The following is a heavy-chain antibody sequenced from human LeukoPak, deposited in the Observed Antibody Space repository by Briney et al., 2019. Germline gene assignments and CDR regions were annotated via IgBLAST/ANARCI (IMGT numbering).Heavy chain of an antibody. V-gene: IGHV3-73*01. D-gene: IGHD2-21*01. CDR1: GFTFSSYA. J-gene: IGHJ4*02. CDR3: TSPVVASDY. Sequence: GGSLRLSCAASGFTFSSYAMHWVRQASGKGLEWVGRIRSKANSYATAYAASVKGRFTISRDDSKNTAYLQMNSLKTEDTAVYYCTSPVVASDYWGQGTLVTVSS. CDR2: IRSKANSYAT.